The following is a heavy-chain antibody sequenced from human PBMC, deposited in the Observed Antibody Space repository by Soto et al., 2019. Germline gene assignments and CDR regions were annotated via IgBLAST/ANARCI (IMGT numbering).Heavy chain of an antibody. Sequence: SETLSLTCTVSGGSISSGGYYWSWIRQHPGKGLEWIGYIYYSGSTYYNPSLKSRVTISVDTSKNQFSLKLSSVTAADTAVYYCARSTMVRLLWFDPWGQGTLVTVSS. CDR3: ARSTMVRLLWFDP. J-gene: IGHJ5*02. CDR1: GGSISSGGYY. D-gene: IGHD3-10*01. CDR2: IYYSGST. V-gene: IGHV4-31*03.